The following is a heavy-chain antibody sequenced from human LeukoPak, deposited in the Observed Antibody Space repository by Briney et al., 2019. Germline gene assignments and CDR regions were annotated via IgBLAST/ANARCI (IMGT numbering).Heavy chain of an antibody. Sequence: GGSLRLSCAASGFTFSSYAMHWVRQAPGKGLEWVAVISYDGSNKYYADSVKGRFTISRDNSKNTLYLQMNSLRAEDTAVYYCARDNAHVLLWFGGVEPLGYWGQGTLVTVSS. CDR3: ARDNAHVLLWFGGVEPLGY. J-gene: IGHJ4*02. V-gene: IGHV3-30-3*01. CDR1: GFTFSSYA. D-gene: IGHD3-10*01. CDR2: ISYDGSNK.